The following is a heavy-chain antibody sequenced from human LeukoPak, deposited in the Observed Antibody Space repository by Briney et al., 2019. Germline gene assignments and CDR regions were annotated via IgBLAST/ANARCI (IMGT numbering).Heavy chain of an antibody. J-gene: IGHJ6*03. CDR3: ARGRKYYDILTGYYRPSHYFYMDV. Sequence: SETLSLTCTVYDESFNNYFWNWIRQSPGKGLEWIGEINRSGITSYNPSLKGRLTMSADMSKNQFSLNPTSVTAADTAVYFCARGRKYYDILTGYYRPSHYFYMDVWGNGTTVTVSS. D-gene: IGHD3-9*01. CDR2: INRSGIT. CDR1: DESFNNYF. V-gene: IGHV4-34*01.